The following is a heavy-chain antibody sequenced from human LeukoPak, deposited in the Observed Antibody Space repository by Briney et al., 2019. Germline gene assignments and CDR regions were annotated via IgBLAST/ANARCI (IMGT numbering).Heavy chain of an antibody. D-gene: IGHD2-2*01. Sequence: PSETLSLTCTVSGYTITSGDYWGWIRQPPGKGREWIGSVYHSGSTVYNPSFKSRVSISVDTSKNQFSLQLSFVTAADTAVYYCARNHYSLTVAAAMRHNCFDPWGQGTLVTVSS. CDR1: GYTITSGDY. V-gene: IGHV4-38-2*02. CDR3: ARNHYSLTVAAAMRHNCFDP. CDR2: VYHSGST. J-gene: IGHJ5*02.